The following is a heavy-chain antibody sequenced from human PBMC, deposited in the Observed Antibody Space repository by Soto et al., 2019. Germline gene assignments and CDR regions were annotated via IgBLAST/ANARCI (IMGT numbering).Heavy chain of an antibody. CDR1: GGTFSSYA. V-gene: IGHV1-69*01. CDR2: IIPIFGTA. J-gene: IGHJ4*02. D-gene: IGHD3-10*01. Sequence: HVQLVQTGAEGKKPGSSGKVSCKASGGTFSSYAISWVRQAPGQGLEWMGVIIPIFGTANYAQKFQGRVTITADESTSTAYMELSSLRSEDAAVYYCAGEGGFGSFDYWGQGTLVTVSS. CDR3: AGEGGFGSFDY.